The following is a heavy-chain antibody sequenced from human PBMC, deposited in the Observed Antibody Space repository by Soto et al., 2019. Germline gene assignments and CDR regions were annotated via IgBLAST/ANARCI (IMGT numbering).Heavy chain of an antibody. Sequence: GGSLRLSCAASGFTFSSYAMSWVRQAPGKGLEWVSAISGSGGSTYHADSVKGRFTISRDNSKNTLYLQMNSLRAEDTAVYYCAREDVDIVAQNYWFDSWGQGTLVTVSS. CDR3: AREDVDIVAQNYWFDS. CDR1: GFTFSSYA. V-gene: IGHV3-23*01. CDR2: ISGSGGST. D-gene: IGHD5-12*01. J-gene: IGHJ5*01.